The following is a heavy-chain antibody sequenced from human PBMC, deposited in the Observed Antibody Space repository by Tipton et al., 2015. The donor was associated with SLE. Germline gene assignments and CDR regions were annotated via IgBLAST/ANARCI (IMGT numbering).Heavy chain of an antibody. CDR1: GFTLSSYL. V-gene: IGHV3-30*04. Sequence: SLRLSCAASGFTLSSYLIHWVRQAPGKGLEWVALISSDGSKTYYRNSVKGRFTISRDNAKNSMFLDMNSLRAEDTAMYYCASFYCTSTICTPFDYWGQGTQVAVSS. J-gene: IGHJ4*02. D-gene: IGHD2-2*01. CDR2: ISSDGSKT. CDR3: ASFYCTSTICTPFDY.